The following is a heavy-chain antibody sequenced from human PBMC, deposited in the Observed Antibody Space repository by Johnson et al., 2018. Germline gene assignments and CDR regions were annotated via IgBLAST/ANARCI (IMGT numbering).Heavy chain of an antibody. J-gene: IGHJ6*03. CDR1: GFTFSSYG. CDR3: AKELTSKYYDFWRGYYRYYYYVDV. V-gene: IGHV3-30*18. D-gene: IGHD3-3*01. CDR2: ISFDGSNK. Sequence: VQLVESGGGVVQPGRPLRLSCAASGFTFSSYGMHWVRQAPGKGLEWVAVISFDGSNKYYADSVKGRFTISRDNSTNTLYLQMNSLRAEDTAVYYCAKELTSKYYDFWRGYYRYYYYVDVWGRGTTVTDSS.